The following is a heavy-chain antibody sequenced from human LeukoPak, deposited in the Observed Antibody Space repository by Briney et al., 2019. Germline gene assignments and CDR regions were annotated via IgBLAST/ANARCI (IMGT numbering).Heavy chain of an antibody. D-gene: IGHD1-1*01. CDR1: GGSISSSSYY. Sequence: PWETLTLTCTVSGGSISSSSYYWGWLRQPPGKGLEWYGSIYYSGTTYYNPSLKSRVTISVDTSKNQFSLKLSSVTAADTAVYYCASKLRHYYYYIDVWGKGTTVTVSS. J-gene: IGHJ6*03. CDR3: ASKLRHYYYYIDV. CDR2: IYYSGTT. V-gene: IGHV4-39*01.